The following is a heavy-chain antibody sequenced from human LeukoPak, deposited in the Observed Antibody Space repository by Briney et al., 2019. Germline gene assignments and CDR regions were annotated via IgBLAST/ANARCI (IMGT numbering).Heavy chain of an antibody. Sequence: GGSLRLSCAASGFTFSSYGMHWVRQAPGKGLEWVAVISYDGSNKYYADSVKGRFTISRDNSKNTLYLQMNSLRAEDTAVYYCARGIVGGNDAFDIWGQGTMVTVSS. J-gene: IGHJ3*02. CDR2: ISYDGSNK. V-gene: IGHV3-30*03. CDR3: ARGIVGGNDAFDI. CDR1: GFTFSSYG. D-gene: IGHD1-26*01.